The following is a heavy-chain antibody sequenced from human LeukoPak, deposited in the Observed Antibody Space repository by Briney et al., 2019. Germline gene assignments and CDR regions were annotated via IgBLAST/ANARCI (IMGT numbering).Heavy chain of an antibody. CDR3: ASLRGEMATTKDY. V-gene: IGHV4-34*01. D-gene: IGHD5-24*01. Sequence: PSETLSLTCAVYGGSFSGYCWSWIRQPPGKGLEWIGEINHSGSTNYNPSLKSRVTISVDTSKNQFSLKLSSVTAADTAVYYCASLRGEMATTKDYWGQGTLVTVSS. CDR2: INHSGST. J-gene: IGHJ4*02. CDR1: GGSFSGYC.